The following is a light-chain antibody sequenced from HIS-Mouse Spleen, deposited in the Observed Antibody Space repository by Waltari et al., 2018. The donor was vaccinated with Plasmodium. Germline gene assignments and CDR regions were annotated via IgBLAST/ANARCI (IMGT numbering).Light chain of an antibody. V-gene: IGKV1-39*01. CDR3: QQSYSTPTWT. CDR1: QSMSGY. Sequence: DIQITQPPSSLSPSVGAGVTITCRASQSMSGYLNWYQQKPGKAPKLLIYGASSLQSGIPSRFSGSGSGTDFTLTISSLQPEDFATYYCQQSYSTPTWTFGQGTKVEIK. CDR2: GAS. J-gene: IGKJ1*01.